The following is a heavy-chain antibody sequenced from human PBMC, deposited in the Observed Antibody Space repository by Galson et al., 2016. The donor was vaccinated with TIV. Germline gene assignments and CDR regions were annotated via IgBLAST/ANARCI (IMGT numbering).Heavy chain of an antibody. CDR2: IRYDGFNT. CDR3: AKGPSARRFYYYYMDA. CDR1: EFTFSDYG. V-gene: IGHV3-30*02. J-gene: IGHJ6*03. D-gene: IGHD6-6*01. Sequence: SLRLSCAASEFTFSDYGMHWVRQAPGKGLEWVAFIRYDGFNTYYADSVKGRFTISRDNSENTLYLQMNSLRTEDAAVYYCAKGPSARRFYYYYMDAWEKGTTVTVSS.